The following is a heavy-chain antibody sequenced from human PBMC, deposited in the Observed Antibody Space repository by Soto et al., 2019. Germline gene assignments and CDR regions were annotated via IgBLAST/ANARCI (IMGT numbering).Heavy chain of an antibody. J-gene: IGHJ4*02. D-gene: IGHD6-13*01. CDR2: IDPTDSYT. Sequence: GQSLKISCKGSGYSFTSYSITWVRQMPGKGLEWMGRIDPTDSYTNYSPSFQGHVTISADKSINTAYLQWSSLKASDSAMYYCARPYSSSWDIDYWGQGTLVTVAS. CDR1: GYSFTSYS. V-gene: IGHV5-10-1*01. CDR3: ARPYSSSWDIDY.